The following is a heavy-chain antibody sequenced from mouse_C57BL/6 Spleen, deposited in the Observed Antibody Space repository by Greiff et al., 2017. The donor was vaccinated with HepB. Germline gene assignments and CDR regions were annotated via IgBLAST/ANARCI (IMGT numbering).Heavy chain of an antibody. CDR2: IDPETGGT. CDR3: TRDYYGNRDY. Sequence: VQLQQSGAELVRPGASVTLSCKASGYTFTDYEMHWVKQTPVHGLEWIGAIDPETGGTAYNQKFKGKAILTADKSSSTAYMELRSLTSEDSAVYYCTRDYYGNRDYWGQGTTLTVSS. CDR1: GYTFTDYE. V-gene: IGHV1-15*01. D-gene: IGHD1-1*01. J-gene: IGHJ2*01.